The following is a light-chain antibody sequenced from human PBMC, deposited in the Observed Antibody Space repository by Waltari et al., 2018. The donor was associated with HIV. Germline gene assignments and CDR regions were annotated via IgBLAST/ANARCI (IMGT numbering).Light chain of an antibody. V-gene: IGLV2-23*02. CDR1: SRDVGTYNL. J-gene: IGLJ2*01. CDR3: CSYAGSSTPVV. Sequence: QSALTQPASVSGSPGQSITISCTGTSRDVGTYNLVSWYQQHPGKALKLMIFEVSKRPSGVSNRFSGSKSGNTASLTISGLQAEDEADYYCCSYAGSSTPVVFGGGTKLTVL. CDR2: EVS.